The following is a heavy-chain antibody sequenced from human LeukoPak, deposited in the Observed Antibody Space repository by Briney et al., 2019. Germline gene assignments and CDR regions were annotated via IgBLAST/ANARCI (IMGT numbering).Heavy chain of an antibody. D-gene: IGHD3-22*01. Sequence: GGSLRLSCAASGFTFSSYAMSWVRQAPGKGLEWVSAISGSGGSTYYADSVKGRFTISRDNSRNTLYLQMNSLRAEDTAVYYCAKYSGLSYYDSSGYYLWEYYFDYWGQGTLVTVSS. V-gene: IGHV3-23*01. CDR1: GFTFSSYA. CDR2: ISGSGGST. CDR3: AKYSGLSYYDSSGYYLWEYYFDY. J-gene: IGHJ4*02.